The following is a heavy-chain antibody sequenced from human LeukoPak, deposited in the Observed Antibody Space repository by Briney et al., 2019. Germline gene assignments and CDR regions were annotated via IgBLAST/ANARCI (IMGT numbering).Heavy chain of an antibody. Sequence: ASVKVSCKASGYTFTSYDISWVRQAPGQXXXXMGWISAYNGNTKYAQKLQGRVTMTTDTSTSTAYMELRSLRSDDTAVYYCARQSGFWSATHEYWGQGTLVTVSS. CDR2: ISAYNGNT. D-gene: IGHD3-3*01. V-gene: IGHV1-18*01. CDR3: ARQSGFWSATHEY. J-gene: IGHJ4*02. CDR1: GYTFTSYD.